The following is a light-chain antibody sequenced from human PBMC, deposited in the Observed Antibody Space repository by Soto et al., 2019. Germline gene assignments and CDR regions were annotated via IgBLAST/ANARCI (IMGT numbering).Light chain of an antibody. Sequence: QSALTQPASVSGSRGQSITISCTGTSSDVGGYNYVSWYQQNAGKGPKLMIYDVSNWPSGVSNRFSGSKSGNTASLIISGLQAEDEADYYCSSYTSSSTYVVFGGGTKLTVL. CDR3: SSYTSSSTYVV. V-gene: IGLV2-14*01. J-gene: IGLJ2*01. CDR1: SSDVGGYNY. CDR2: DVS.